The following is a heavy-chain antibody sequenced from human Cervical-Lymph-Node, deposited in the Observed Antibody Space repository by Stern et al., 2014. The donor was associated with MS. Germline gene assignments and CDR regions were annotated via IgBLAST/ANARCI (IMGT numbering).Heavy chain of an antibody. V-gene: IGHV1-46*01. CDR3: ARVAAGTLYYYYGMDV. J-gene: IGHJ6*02. CDR2: INPSGGSP. D-gene: IGHD6-13*01. CDR1: GYTFTSYY. Sequence: QVQLVQSGAEVKKPGASVKVSCKASGYTFTSYYMHWVRQAPGQGLEWMGIINPSGGSPSYAQTFQGRVTMTRDTSTSTVYMELSSLRSEDTAVYYCARVAAGTLYYYYGMDVWGQGTTVTVSS.